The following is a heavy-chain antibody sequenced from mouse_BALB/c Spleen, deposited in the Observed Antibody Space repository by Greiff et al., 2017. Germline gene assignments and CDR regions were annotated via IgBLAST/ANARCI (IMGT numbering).Heavy chain of an antibody. Sequence: VQLQQSGAELVRPGVSVKISCKGSGYTFTDYAMHWVKQSHAKSLEWIGVISTYYGDASYNQKFKGKATVTVDKSSSTAYMELARLTSEDSAIYYCARGLLYAMDYWGQGTSVTVSS. CDR3: ARGLLYAMDY. CDR2: ISTYYGDA. V-gene: IGHV1S137*01. CDR1: GYTFTDYA. D-gene: IGHD2-3*01. J-gene: IGHJ4*01.